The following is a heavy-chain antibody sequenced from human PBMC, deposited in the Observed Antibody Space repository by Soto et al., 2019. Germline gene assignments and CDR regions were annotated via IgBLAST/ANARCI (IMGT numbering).Heavy chain of an antibody. J-gene: IGHJ4*02. D-gene: IGHD2-21*01. V-gene: IGHV1-69*02. CDR3: ARSPRLVIASAPYYFDY. Sequence: QVQLVQSGAEVKKPGSSVKVSCKASGGTFSSYTISWVRQAPGQGLEWMGRIIPILGIANYAQKFQGRVTITADKSTSTAYMELSSLRSDDTAVYYCARSPRLVIASAPYYFDYWGQGTLVTVSS. CDR2: IIPILGIA. CDR1: GGTFSSYT.